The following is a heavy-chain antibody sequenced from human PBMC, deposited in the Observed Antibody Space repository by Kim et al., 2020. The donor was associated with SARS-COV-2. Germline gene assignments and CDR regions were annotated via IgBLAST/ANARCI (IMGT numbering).Heavy chain of an antibody. J-gene: IGHJ4*02. V-gene: IGHV4-4*07. Sequence: NFNPSPKSRVSMSVDTSKNQVSLRWGSVTAADTAVYFCARDSPRTSRHFDLWGQGQLVTVSS. CDR3: ARDSPRTSRHFDL. D-gene: IGHD3-16*01.